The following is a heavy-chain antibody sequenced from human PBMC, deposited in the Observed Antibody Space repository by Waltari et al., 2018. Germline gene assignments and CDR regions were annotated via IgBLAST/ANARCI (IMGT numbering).Heavy chain of an antibody. J-gene: IGHJ4*02. V-gene: IGHV4-59*11. D-gene: IGHD6-13*01. Sequence: QVQLQESGPGLVKPSETLSLTCTVSGGSISSHYWSWIRQPPGKGLEWIGYIYYSGSTNYNPSRKSRVTISVDTSKNQFSLKLSSVTAADTAVYYCARTPARAAAADYWGQGTLVTVSS. CDR2: IYYSGST. CDR1: GGSISSHY. CDR3: ARTPARAAAADY.